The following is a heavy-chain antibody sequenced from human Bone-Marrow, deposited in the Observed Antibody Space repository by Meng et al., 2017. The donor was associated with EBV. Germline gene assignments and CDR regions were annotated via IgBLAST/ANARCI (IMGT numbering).Heavy chain of an antibody. J-gene: IGHJ4*02. CDR1: GGTFNSDA. Sequence: QVQVVQSGAEVKKPGSSVKVSCWTSGGTFNSDAVSWVRQAPGQGLEWMGGLIPMSGAPHYAQKFQDRVRITADESTSTHYMDLSGLRSEDTAVYYCASESGRGFTPDYWGQGTLVTVSS. D-gene: IGHD3-10*01. CDR3: ASESGRGFTPDY. V-gene: IGHV1-69*01. CDR2: LIPMSGAP.